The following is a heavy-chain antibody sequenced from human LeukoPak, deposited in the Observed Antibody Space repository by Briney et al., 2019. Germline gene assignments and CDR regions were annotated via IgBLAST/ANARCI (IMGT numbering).Heavy chain of an antibody. Sequence: GGSLTLSCAASGFTFSSYGMHCVRQAPGKGLEWVAVIWYDGSNKYYADSVKGRFTIYRDNSKNTLYLQMNSLRAEDTAVYYCARDARYCSSTSCYSENYFDYWGQGTLVNVSS. D-gene: IGHD2-2*01. CDR1: GFTFSSYG. V-gene: IGHV3-33*01. J-gene: IGHJ4*02. CDR3: ARDARYCSSTSCYSENYFDY. CDR2: IWYDGSNK.